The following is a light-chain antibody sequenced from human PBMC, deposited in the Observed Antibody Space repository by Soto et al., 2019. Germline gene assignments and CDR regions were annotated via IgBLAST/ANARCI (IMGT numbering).Light chain of an antibody. CDR1: TNIVYNF. CDR3: SSYAGNSNLDVI. V-gene: IGLV2-8*01. J-gene: IGLJ2*01. CDR2: VTI. Sequence: QSALTQPPSASGSPGQSVAISCSGSTNIVYNFVSWYQHHPGKAPKLIIYVTIKRPSGVPDRFSGSNSGNTASLAVSGLQDEDEDDYYCSSYAGNSNLDVIFGGGTKLTVL.